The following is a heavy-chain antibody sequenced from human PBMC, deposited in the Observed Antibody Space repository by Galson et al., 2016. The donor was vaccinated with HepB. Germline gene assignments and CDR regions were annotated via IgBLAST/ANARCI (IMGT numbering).Heavy chain of an antibody. CDR2: IYHSGST. CDR1: GGSISSGGYY. Sequence: TLSLTCTVSGGSISSGGYYWSWIRQHPGKGLEWIGYIYHSGSTYYNPSLTSRVSISVDTSKNQFSLRLSSVTAADTAVYYCARDRSSGSGSFGYWGQGTLVTVSS. V-gene: IGHV4-31*03. D-gene: IGHD3-10*01. CDR3: ARDRSSGSGSFGY. J-gene: IGHJ4*02.